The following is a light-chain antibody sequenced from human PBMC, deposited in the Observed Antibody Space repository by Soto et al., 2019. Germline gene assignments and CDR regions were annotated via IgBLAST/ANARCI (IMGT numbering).Light chain of an antibody. CDR1: QTVSRN. V-gene: IGKV3-15*01. CDR2: GAS. Sequence: EIVMTQSPATLSVSPGERATLSCRASQTVSRNLAWYQQKPGQAPRLLIQGASTRATGVPARFSGSGSGTEFTLTVSRLQAEDFAVYFCQQYNNWPWTFGQGIKVEIK. CDR3: QQYNNWPWT. J-gene: IGKJ1*01.